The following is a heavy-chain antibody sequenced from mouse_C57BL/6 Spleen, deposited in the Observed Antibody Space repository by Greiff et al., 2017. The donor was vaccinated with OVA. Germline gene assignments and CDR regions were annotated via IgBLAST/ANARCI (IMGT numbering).Heavy chain of an antibody. CDR3: ARHDYYYFDY. CDR2: ISSGSGSI. CDR1: GFTFSDYG. D-gene: IGHD2-4*01. V-gene: IGHV5-17*01. Sequence: EVKLMESGGGLVKPGGSLKLSCAASGFTFSDYGMHWVRQAPGKGLEWVAYISSGSGSIYYAETVKGRFTITRDTAKNTLFLQMTSLRSEDSAMYYCARHDYYYFDYWGQGTTLTVSS. J-gene: IGHJ2*01.